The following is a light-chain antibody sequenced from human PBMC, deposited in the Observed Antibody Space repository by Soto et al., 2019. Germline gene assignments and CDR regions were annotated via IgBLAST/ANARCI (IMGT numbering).Light chain of an antibody. CDR2: AAS. V-gene: IGKV1-39*01. CDR3: LQDYSYPLT. Sequence: DIQMTQSPSSLSASLGDRVTITCRASQTISSYLNWYQQKPGRAPKLLIYAASNLESGVPSRFSGSGSGTDFTLTISSLQPEDFATYFCLQDYSYPLTFGLGTKVEVK. CDR1: QTISSY. J-gene: IGKJ1*01.